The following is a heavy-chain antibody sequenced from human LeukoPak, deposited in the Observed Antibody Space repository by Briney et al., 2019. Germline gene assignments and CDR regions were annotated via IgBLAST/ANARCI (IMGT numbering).Heavy chain of an antibody. V-gene: IGHV1-46*01. CDR2: ISPSGGGT. J-gene: IGHJ4*02. D-gene: IGHD2-21*02. Sequence: ASVKVSCKASGYTFTSDHMHWVRQAPGQGLEWMGIISPSGGGTTYAHKFQGRVTMTRDTSTSTVYMELSSLRSEDTAVYYCARDGVVVTATGFDYWGQGTLVTVSS. CDR3: ARDGVVVTATGFDY. CDR1: GYTFTSDH.